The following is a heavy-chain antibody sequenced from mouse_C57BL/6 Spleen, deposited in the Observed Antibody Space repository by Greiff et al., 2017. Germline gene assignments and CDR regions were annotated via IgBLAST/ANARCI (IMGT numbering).Heavy chain of an antibody. CDR3: TGTYYYGSSYPFAY. D-gene: IGHD1-1*01. V-gene: IGHV6-3*01. J-gene: IGHJ3*01. Sequence: VKLVESGGGLVQPGGSLKLSCVASGFTFSNYWMNWVRQSPEKGLEWVAQIRLKSDNYSTHYAESVKGRFTISRDDYKKMFYLQINNLRSEDTGIYYCTGTYYYGSSYPFAYWGQGTLVTVSA. CDR2: IRLKSDNYST. CDR1: GFTFSNYW.